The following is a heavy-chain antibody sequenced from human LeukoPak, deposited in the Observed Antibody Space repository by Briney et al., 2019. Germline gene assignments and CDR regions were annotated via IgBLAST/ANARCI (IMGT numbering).Heavy chain of an antibody. V-gene: IGHV3-33*01. CDR2: IWYDGSNK. CDR3: ARDATGYDAFDI. Sequence: GRSLRLSCAASGFTFSSYGVHWVRQAPGKGLEWVAVIWYDGSNKYYADSVKGRFTISRDNSKNTLYLQMNSLRAEDTAVYYCARDATGYDAFDIWGQGTMVTVSS. CDR1: GFTFSSYG. D-gene: IGHD2-15*01. J-gene: IGHJ3*02.